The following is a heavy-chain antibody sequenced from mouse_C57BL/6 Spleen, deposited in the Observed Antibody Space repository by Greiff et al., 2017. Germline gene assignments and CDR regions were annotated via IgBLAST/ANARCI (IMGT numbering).Heavy chain of an antibody. CDR1: GYTFTSYW. CDR3: AREKTAQGGLDY. D-gene: IGHD3-2*02. V-gene: IGHV1-52*01. CDR2: IDPSDSET. Sequence: QVQLQQPGAELVRPGSSVKLSCKASGYTFTSYWLHWVKQRPIQGLEWIGNIDPSDSETHYNQKFKDKATLTVDKSSSTAYMQLSSLTSEDSAVYYWAREKTAQGGLDYWGQGTTLTVSS. J-gene: IGHJ2*01.